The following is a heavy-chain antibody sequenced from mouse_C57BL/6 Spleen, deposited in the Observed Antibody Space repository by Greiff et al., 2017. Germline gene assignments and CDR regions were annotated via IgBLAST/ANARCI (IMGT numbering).Heavy chain of an antibody. Sequence: VQLQQSGPGLVQPSQSLSITCTVSGFSLTSYGVHWVRQSPGKGLEWLGVIWRGGSTDYNAAFMSRLSITKDNSKSQGFFKMNSLQADDTAIYYCDKEGYYGSSYGYFGVWGTGTTVTVSS. D-gene: IGHD1-1*01. J-gene: IGHJ1*03. CDR3: DKEGYYGSSYGYFGV. V-gene: IGHV2-5*01. CDR2: IWRGGST. CDR1: GFSLTSYG.